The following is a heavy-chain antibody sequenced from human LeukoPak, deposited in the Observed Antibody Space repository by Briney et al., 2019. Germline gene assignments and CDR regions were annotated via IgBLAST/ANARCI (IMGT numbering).Heavy chain of an antibody. J-gene: IGHJ4*02. CDR3: AIFQGTYGDNDNDF. Sequence: SVKVSCKASGGTFRSFAINWVRQAPGKGLEWMGGIIPMINTPKYAQRFQGRVSITADESMSTGYMEVSSLRSEDTAVYYCAIFQGTYGDNDNDFWGQGTLVTVSS. D-gene: IGHD4-17*01. CDR2: IIPMINTP. V-gene: IGHV1-69*13. CDR1: GGTFRSFA.